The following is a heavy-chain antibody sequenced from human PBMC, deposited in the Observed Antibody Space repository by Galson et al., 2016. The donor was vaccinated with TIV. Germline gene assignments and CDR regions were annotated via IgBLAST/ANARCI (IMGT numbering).Heavy chain of an antibody. CDR2: ISAYSGHT. CDR3: ARVLAFLDYPPSNRNWFDP. J-gene: IGHJ5*02. D-gene: IGHD3-3*02. Sequence: SVKVSCKASGYTFTSTGISWVRQAPGQGLEWMGWISAYSGHTNYAQKFQGRLTMTRDTSTTTAYLERGSLRSGDTAVYYCARVLAFLDYPPSNRNWFDPWGPGTLVVVSS. CDR1: GYTFTSTG. V-gene: IGHV1-18*04.